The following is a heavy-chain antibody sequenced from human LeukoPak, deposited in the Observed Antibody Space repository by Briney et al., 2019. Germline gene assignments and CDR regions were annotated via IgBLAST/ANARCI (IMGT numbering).Heavy chain of an antibody. Sequence: ASVKVSCKASGYIFTTHAMHWLRQAPGQRPVWMGWINAGSGYTKYSQKFQGRVTISRDTSASTVYMELRSLGSEDTAVYYCARASSGSLSTWFGELFDWYDPWGQGTLVTVSS. CDR1: GYIFTTHA. D-gene: IGHD3-10*01. J-gene: IGHJ5*02. CDR3: ARASSGSLSTWFGELFDWYDP. CDR2: INAGSGYT. V-gene: IGHV1-3*01.